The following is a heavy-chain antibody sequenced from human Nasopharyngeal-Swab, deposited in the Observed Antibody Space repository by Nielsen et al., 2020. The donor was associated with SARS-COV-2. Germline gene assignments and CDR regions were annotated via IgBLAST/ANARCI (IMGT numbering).Heavy chain of an antibody. CDR2: ISGSGGST. CDR1: GFTFSSYA. V-gene: IGHV3-23*01. CDR3: AKDDRRSQWLVDYYYGMDV. Sequence: GGSLRLSCAAPGFTFSSYAMSWVRQAPGKGLEWVSAISGSGGSTYYADSVKGRFTISRDNSKNTLYLQMNSLRAEDTAVYYCAKDDRRSQWLVDYYYGMDVWGQGTTVTVSS. J-gene: IGHJ6*02. D-gene: IGHD6-19*01.